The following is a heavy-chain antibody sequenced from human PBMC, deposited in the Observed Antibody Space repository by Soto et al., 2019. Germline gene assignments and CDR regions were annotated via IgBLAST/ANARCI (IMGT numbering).Heavy chain of an antibody. D-gene: IGHD5-18*01. CDR3: ARETGYSSGGFDY. Sequence: EVQLVESGGGLVKPGGSLRLSCAASGFTFSSYSMNWVRQAPGKGLEWVSSISSSSSYIYYADSVKGRFTISRDNAKNSLYLQMNSLRSEDTAVYYCARETGYSSGGFDYWGQATLVTVSS. V-gene: IGHV3-21*01. J-gene: IGHJ4*02. CDR1: GFTFSSYS. CDR2: ISSSSSYI.